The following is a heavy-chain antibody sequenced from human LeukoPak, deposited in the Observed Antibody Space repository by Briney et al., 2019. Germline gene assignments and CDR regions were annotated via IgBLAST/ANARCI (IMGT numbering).Heavy chain of an antibody. D-gene: IGHD6-13*01. V-gene: IGHV4-34*01. CDR2: VSPGGST. Sequence: PSETLSLTCAMHSESSGGDDWTWIRQPPGKGLEWLGEVSPGGSTRYNPSLRSRVTISVDTSKNQFSLKLSSVTAADTAVYYCARGRIAAALPRPYNWFDPWGQGTLVTVSS. CDR1: SESSGGDD. CDR3: ARGRIAAALPRPYNWFDP. J-gene: IGHJ5*02.